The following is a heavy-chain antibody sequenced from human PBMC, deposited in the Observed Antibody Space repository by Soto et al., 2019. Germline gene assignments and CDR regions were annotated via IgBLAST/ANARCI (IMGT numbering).Heavy chain of an antibody. D-gene: IGHD3-10*01. V-gene: IGHV3-21*01. CDR1: GFTFSSYS. J-gene: IGHJ6*02. CDR3: ARASEVHVYGMDV. CDR2: ISSSSSYI. Sequence: EVQLVESGGGLVKPGGSLRLSCAASGFTFSSYSMNWVRQAPGKGLEWVSSISSSSSYIYYADSVKGRFTISRDNAKNSLYLQMNSLRAEDTAVYYCARASEVHVYGMDVWGQGTTVTVSS.